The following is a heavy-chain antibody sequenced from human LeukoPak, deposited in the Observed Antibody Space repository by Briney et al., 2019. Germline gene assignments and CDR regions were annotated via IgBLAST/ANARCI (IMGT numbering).Heavy chain of an antibody. V-gene: IGHV1-18*01. D-gene: IGHD3-22*01. CDR3: ARDGQYDSSGLGAFDI. Sequence: ASVKVSCKASGYTFTSYGISWARQAPGQGLEWMGWISAYNGNTNYAQKLQGRVTMTTDTSTSTAYMELRSLRSDDTAVYYCARDGQYDSSGLGAFDIWGQGTMVTVSS. CDR2: ISAYNGNT. CDR1: GYTFTSYG. J-gene: IGHJ3*02.